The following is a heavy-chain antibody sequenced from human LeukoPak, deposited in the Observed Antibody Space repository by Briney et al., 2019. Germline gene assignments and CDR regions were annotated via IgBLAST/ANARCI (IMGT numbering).Heavy chain of an antibody. V-gene: IGHV3-7*03. CDR2: IKEDGTEQ. CDR3: ARLPLTRAFDI. J-gene: IGHJ3*02. Sequence: PGGSLRLSCAASGFTFSTYWMSWVRQAPGKGLEWVANIKEDGTEQYYVDSVRGRFTISRDNAKNSLYLQMNSLRAEDTAVYYRARLPLTRAFDIYGQGTMVTVSS. D-gene: IGHD1-26*01. CDR1: GFTFSTYW.